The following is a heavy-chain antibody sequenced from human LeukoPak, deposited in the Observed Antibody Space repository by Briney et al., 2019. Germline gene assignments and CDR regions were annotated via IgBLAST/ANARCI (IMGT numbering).Heavy chain of an antibody. V-gene: IGHV1-46*01. Sequence: GASVKVSCKASGYTFTSYYMHWVRQAPRQGLEWMGIINPSGGSTSYAQKFQGRVTMTRDTSTSTVYMELSSLRSEDTAVYYCARDAETGTGDYWGQGTLVTVSS. CDR2: INPSGGST. CDR1: GYTFTSYY. CDR3: ARDAETGTGDY. D-gene: IGHD1-1*01. J-gene: IGHJ4*02.